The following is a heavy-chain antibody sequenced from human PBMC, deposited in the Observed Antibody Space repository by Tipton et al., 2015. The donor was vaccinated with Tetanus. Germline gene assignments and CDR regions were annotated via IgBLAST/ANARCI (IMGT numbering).Heavy chain of an antibody. Sequence: QVQLVQSGGGVVQPGRSLRLSCAASGFTFSSYAMHWVRQAPGKGLEWVAVISYDGSNKYYADSVKGRFTISRDNSKDTLYLQMNSLRAEDTAVYYCARDRGGSSRRYYYFYMDVWGKGTPVTVSS. CDR2: ISYDGSNK. CDR3: ARDRGGSSRRYYYFYMDV. D-gene: IGHD1-26*01. CDR1: GFTFSSYA. V-gene: IGHV3-30-3*01. J-gene: IGHJ6*03.